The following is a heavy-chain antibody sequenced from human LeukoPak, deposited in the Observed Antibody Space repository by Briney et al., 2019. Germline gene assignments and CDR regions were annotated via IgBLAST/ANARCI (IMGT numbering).Heavy chain of an antibody. CDR3: ARQDTATLDY. V-gene: IGHV1-69*04. CDR2: IIPILGIA. D-gene: IGHD5-18*01. Sequence: ASVKVSCKASGGTFSSYAISWVRQAPGQAPEWMGRIIPILGIANYAQKFQGRVTITADKSTSTAYMELSSLRSEDTAVYYCARQDTATLDYWGQGTLVTVSS. J-gene: IGHJ4*02. CDR1: GGTFSSYA.